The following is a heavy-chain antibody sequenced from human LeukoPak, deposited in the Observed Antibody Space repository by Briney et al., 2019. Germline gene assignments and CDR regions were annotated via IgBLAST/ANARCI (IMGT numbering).Heavy chain of an antibody. CDR3: ARVFIAVVFDY. Sequence: GGSLRLSCAVSGFTFTSYNMNWVRQAPGKGLEWIAYISGGSSTIFYADSVKGRFTISRDNGKNSLYLQMNSLRAEDTAMYYCARVFIAVVFDYWGQGTLVTVSS. D-gene: IGHD6-19*01. J-gene: IGHJ4*02. CDR1: GFTFTSYN. CDR2: ISGGSSTI. V-gene: IGHV3-48*01.